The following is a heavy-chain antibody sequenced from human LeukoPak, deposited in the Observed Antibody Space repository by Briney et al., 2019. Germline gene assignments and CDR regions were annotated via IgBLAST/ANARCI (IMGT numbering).Heavy chain of an antibody. Sequence: SETLSLTCAVYGGSFSGYYWGWIRQPPGKGLEWIGSIYYSGSTYYNPSLKSRVTISVDTSKNQFSLKLSSVTAADTAVYYCARGIRDGYSARTYYYYYYMDVWGKGTTVTVSS. CDR1: GGSFSGYY. CDR2: IYYSGST. V-gene: IGHV4-34*01. J-gene: IGHJ6*03. CDR3: ARGIRDGYSARTYYYYYYMDV. D-gene: IGHD5-24*01.